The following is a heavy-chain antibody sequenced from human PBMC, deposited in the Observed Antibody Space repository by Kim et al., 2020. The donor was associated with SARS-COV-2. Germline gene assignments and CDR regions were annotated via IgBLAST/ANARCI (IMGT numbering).Heavy chain of an antibody. Sequence: ASVKVSCKASGYTFTSYYMHWVRQAPGQGLEWMGIINPSGGSTSYAQKFQGRVTMTRDTSTSTVYMELSSLRSEDTAVYYCARAIRCSSTSCYQFDYWGQGTLVTVSS. CDR1: GYTFTSYY. V-gene: IGHV1-46*01. CDR2: INPSGGST. CDR3: ARAIRCSSTSCYQFDY. J-gene: IGHJ4*02. D-gene: IGHD2-2*01.